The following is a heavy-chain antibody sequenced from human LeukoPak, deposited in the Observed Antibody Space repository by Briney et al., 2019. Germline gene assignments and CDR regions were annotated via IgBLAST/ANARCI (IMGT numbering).Heavy chain of an antibody. CDR3: ARDSRWIQFDY. CDR1: GFTFSSYA. V-gene: IGHV3-30*04. CDR2: ISYDGSNK. Sequence: GGSLRLSCAASGFTFSSYAMHWVRQAPGKGLEWVAVISYDGSNKYYADSVKGRFTISRDNSKNTLYLQMNSLRADDTAVYYCARDSRWIQFDYWGQGTLVTVSS. J-gene: IGHJ4*02. D-gene: IGHD5-18*01.